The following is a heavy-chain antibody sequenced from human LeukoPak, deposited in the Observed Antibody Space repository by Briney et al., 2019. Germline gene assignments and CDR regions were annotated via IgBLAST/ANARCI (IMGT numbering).Heavy chain of an antibody. D-gene: IGHD4-17*01. Sequence: GGSLRLSCAASGFTFSTYEINWVRQAPGRGVEWLSHISTSGSSIHYADSVKGRFTISRDNAKNPLYLQMNSLRVEDTAVYYCARDATTELGTVYMDVWGKGTTVTISS. CDR2: ISTSGSSI. J-gene: IGHJ6*03. V-gene: IGHV3-48*03. CDR3: ARDATTELGTVYMDV. CDR1: GFTFSTYE.